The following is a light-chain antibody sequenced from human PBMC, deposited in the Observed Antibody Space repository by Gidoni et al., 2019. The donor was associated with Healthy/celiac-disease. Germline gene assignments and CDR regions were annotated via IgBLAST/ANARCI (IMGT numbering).Light chain of an antibody. V-gene: IGKV1-39*01. J-gene: IGKJ3*01. CDR2: AAS. CDR1: QSISSY. CDR3: QQSYSTPLLS. Sequence: DIQMTQSPSSLSASVGDRVTITCRASQSISSYLNWYQQKPGKAPKLLIYAASSLQSGVLSRFSGSGSGTDFTLTISSLQPEDFATYYCQQSYSTPLLSFGPGTKVDIK.